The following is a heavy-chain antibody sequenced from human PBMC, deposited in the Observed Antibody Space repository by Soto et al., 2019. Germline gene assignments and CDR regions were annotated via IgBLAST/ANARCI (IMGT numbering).Heavy chain of an antibody. Sequence: EVQLVESGGDLVKPGGSLRLSCADSGFTFSSYSMNWVRQAPGKGLEWVSAISSSSAYIFYADAVKGRFTVSRDNAKNSLYLQMTSLGADGTAVYYCARGGGEITRHLEYWGQGTLVTVSS. V-gene: IGHV3-21*01. D-gene: IGHD3-16*01. J-gene: IGHJ4*02. CDR2: ISSSSAYI. CDR1: GFTFSSYS. CDR3: ARGGGEITRHLEY.